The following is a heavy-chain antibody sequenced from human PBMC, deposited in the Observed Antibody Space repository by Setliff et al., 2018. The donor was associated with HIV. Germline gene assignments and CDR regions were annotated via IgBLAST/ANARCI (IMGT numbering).Heavy chain of an antibody. CDR2: INPSSGST. Sequence: ASVKVSCKASGYTFTSYYMHWVRQAPGQGLEWMGIINPSSGSTTYAQKFQGRVTMTRDKSTSTVDMELSSLRSEDTAVYYCARDPAPSSSASYFQHWGQGTPVTVSS. V-gene: IGHV1-46*01. CDR3: ARDPAPSSSASYFQH. D-gene: IGHD6-6*01. CDR1: GYTFTSYY. J-gene: IGHJ1*01.